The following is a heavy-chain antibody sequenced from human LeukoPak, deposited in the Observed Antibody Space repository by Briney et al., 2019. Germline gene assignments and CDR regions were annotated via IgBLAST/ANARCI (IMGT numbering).Heavy chain of an antibody. CDR2: ISSSGSTI. Sequence: PGGTLRLSCAASGFTFSSYGMSWVRQAPGKGLEWVSYISSSGSTIYYADSVKGRFTISRDNAKNSLYLQMNSLRAEDTAVYYCARGYLESLLWFGEFFDPWGQGTLVTVSS. CDR1: GFTFSSYG. CDR3: ARGYLESLLWFGEFFDP. J-gene: IGHJ5*02. V-gene: IGHV3-48*04. D-gene: IGHD3-10*01.